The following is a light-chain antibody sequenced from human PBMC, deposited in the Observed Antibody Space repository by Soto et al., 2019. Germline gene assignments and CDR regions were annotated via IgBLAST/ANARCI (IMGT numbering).Light chain of an antibody. J-gene: IGLJ2*01. CDR2: GNT. CDR1: SSNIGAGYD. Sequence: QAVVTQPPSVSGAPGQRVTISCTGSSSNIGAGYDVHWYQQLPGRAPKLLIYGNTNRPSGVPDRFSGSKSGTSACLAITGLQAEDEADYYCLSFDSSLSVVFGGGTKLTVL. CDR3: LSFDSSLSVV. V-gene: IGLV1-40*01.